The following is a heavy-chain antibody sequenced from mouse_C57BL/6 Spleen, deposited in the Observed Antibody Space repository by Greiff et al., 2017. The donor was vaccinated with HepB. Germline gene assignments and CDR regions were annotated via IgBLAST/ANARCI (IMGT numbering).Heavy chain of an antibody. CDR3: ARDEPAYYSNYEFAY. CDR1: GYSITSGYY. Sequence: EVQLQQSGPGLVKPSQSLSLTCSVTGYSITSGYYWNWIRQFPGNKLEWMGYISYDGSNNYNPSLKNRISITRDTSKNQFFLKLNSVTTEDTATYYCARDEPAYYSNYEFAYWGQGTLVTVSA. V-gene: IGHV3-6*01. J-gene: IGHJ3*01. CDR2: ISYDGSN. D-gene: IGHD2-5*01.